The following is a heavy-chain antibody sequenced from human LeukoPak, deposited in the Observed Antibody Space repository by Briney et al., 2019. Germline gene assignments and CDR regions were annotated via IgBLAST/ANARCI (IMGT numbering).Heavy chain of an antibody. J-gene: IGHJ4*02. D-gene: IGHD6-6*01. V-gene: IGHV3-7*01. Sequence: PGGFLRLSCAASGFTFSSYWMSWVRQAPGKGLEWVANIKQDGSEKYYVDSVKGRFTISRDNAKNSLYLQMNSLRAEDTAVYYCARGLLVQEYYFDYWGQGTLVTVSS. CDR3: ARGLLVQEYYFDY. CDR1: GFTFSSYW. CDR2: IKQDGSEK.